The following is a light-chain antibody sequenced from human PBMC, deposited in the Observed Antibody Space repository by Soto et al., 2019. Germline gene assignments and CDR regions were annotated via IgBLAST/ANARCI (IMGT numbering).Light chain of an antibody. Sequence: EIVMTQSPGTLSVSPGERATLSCRASQTVSSNLAWYQQVPGQAPRLVIYGASTRATGIPARFSGSGSGTEFTLTISSLLSEDFAVYYCQQYNNWPRTFGQGTKVEIK. CDR3: QQYNNWPRT. CDR2: GAS. J-gene: IGKJ1*01. CDR1: QTVSSN. V-gene: IGKV3-15*01.